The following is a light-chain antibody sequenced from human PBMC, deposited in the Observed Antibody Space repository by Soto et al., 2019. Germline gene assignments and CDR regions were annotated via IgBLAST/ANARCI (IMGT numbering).Light chain of an antibody. J-gene: IGLJ1*01. CDR3: CSYTFSSTYV. CDR1: SSDVGGHNY. V-gene: IGLV2-14*01. CDR2: DVS. Sequence: QSALTQPASVSGSPGQSITISCIGTSSDVGGHNYVSWYRQYPGKAPKLSIYDVSNRPSGVSNRFSGSKSGNTASLTISGLQPEDEADYFCCSYTFSSTYVFGTGTKLTVL.